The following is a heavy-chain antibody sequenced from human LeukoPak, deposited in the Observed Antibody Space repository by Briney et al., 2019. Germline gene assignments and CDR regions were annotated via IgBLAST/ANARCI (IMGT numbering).Heavy chain of an antibody. CDR1: GGSISSSSYY. J-gene: IGHJ4*02. CDR2: IYYSGRT. CDR3: ARLRARAGYFDY. V-gene: IGHV4-39*01. Sequence: SETLSLTCTVSGGSISSSSYYWGWIRRPPGKGLEWIGSIYYSGRTYYNPSLKSRVTISVDTSKNQFSLKLSSVTAADTAVYYCARLRARAGYFDYWGQGTLVTVSS. D-gene: IGHD4-17*01.